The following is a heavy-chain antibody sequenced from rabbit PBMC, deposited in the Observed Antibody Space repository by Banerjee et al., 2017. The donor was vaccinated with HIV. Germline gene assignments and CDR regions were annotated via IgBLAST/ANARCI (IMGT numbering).Heavy chain of an antibody. CDR3: ARGWITMTMNL. CDR2: IYAGSSGST. D-gene: IGHD2-1*01. CDR1: GFSFSNKYV. Sequence: QEQLEESGGDLVKPEGSLTLTCTASGFSFSNKYVMCWVRQAPGKGLEWIGCIYAGSSGSTWYASWAKGRFTVSKTSSTTVTLQMTSLTAADTATYFCARGWITMTMNLWGPGTLVTVS. V-gene: IGHV1S45*01. J-gene: IGHJ4*01.